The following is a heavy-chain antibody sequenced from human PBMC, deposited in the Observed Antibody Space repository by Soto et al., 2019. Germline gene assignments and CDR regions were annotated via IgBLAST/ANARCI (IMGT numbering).Heavy chain of an antibody. Sequence: GGSLRLSCAASGFTFNNYAMSWVRQAPGKGLEWVSAISGRGDRTFYADSVRGRFTISRDNSRNTLYLQMNSLGVEDTDVYYCAKDRTEEADSVRFDPWGQGTLVTVSS. D-gene: IGHD3-16*01. V-gene: IGHV3-23*01. CDR1: GFTFNNYA. J-gene: IGHJ5*02. CDR3: AKDRTEEADSVRFDP. CDR2: ISGRGDRT.